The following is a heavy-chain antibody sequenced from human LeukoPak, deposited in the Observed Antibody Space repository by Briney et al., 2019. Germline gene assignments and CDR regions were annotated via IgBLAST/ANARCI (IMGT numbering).Heavy chain of an antibody. J-gene: IGHJ5*02. D-gene: IGHD4-11*01. CDR1: GGTLSSYA. CDR3: ARDLGMTTVTTFDP. Sequence: SVKVSCNASGGTLSSYAISWVRQAPGQGLEWMGGIIPIFGTANYAQKFQGRVTITADESTSTAYMELSSLRSEDTAVYYCARDLGMTTVTTFDPWGQGTLVTVSS. V-gene: IGHV1-69*13. CDR2: IIPIFGTA.